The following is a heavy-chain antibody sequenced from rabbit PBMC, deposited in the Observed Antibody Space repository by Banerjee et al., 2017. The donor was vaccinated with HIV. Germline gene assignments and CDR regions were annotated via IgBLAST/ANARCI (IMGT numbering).Heavy chain of an antibody. D-gene: IGHD1-1*01. CDR2: IDAGSSGTT. J-gene: IGHJ4*01. CDR3: TRGTSSSGYYSGSLNL. V-gene: IGHV1S40*01. Sequence: QSLEESGGDLVKPGASLTLTCTASGIDFSSYYWICWVRQAPGKGLEWIACIDAGSSGTTYYASWAKGRFTISKTSSTTVTLQMTSLTAADTATYFCTRGTSSSGYYSGSLNLWGQGTLVTVS. CDR1: GIDFSSYYW.